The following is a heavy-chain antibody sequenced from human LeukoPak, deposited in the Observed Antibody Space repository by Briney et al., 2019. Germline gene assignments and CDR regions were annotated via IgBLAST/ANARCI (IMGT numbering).Heavy chain of an antibody. CDR3: AKGPVLLWFGDPNGGAFDI. D-gene: IGHD3-10*01. V-gene: IGHV3-30*18. J-gene: IGHJ3*02. CDR1: GFTFSSYG. CDR2: ISYDGSNK. Sequence: GGSLRLSCAAWGFTFSSYGMQGVRQAPGKGLEGGAVISYDGSNKYYADSVKGRFTISRDNAKNTLYLQINTLRAQHTAVYYCAKGPVLLWFGDPNGGAFDIWGQGTMVTVSS.